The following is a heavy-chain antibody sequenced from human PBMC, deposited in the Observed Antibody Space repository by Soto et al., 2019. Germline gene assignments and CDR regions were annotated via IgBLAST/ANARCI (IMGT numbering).Heavy chain of an antibody. CDR1: GYTFTSYA. V-gene: IGHV1-3*01. CDR3: PSAVGGSGSYEDS. CDR2: INAGNGNT. J-gene: IGHJ4*02. Sequence: QVQLVQSGAEVKKPGASVKVSCKASGYTFTSYAMHWVRQDPGQRLEWMGWINAGNGNTKYSQKFQGRVTITWDRSTHTAYMEVSGLRAEDTAGYYCPSAVGGSGSYEDSWGQGTLVTVCS. D-gene: IGHD3-10*01.